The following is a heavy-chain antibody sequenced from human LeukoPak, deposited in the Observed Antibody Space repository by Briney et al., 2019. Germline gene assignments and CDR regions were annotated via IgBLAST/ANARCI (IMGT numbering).Heavy chain of an antibody. CDR3: ARDSSGEHWFDP. D-gene: IGHD6-19*01. J-gene: IGHJ5*02. V-gene: IGHV4-39*07. CDR2: IYYSGST. CDR1: GGSISSSSYY. Sequence: SETLSLTCTVSGGSISSSSYYWGWIRQPPGKGLEWIGSIYYSGSTYYNPSLKSRVTISVDTSKNQFSLKLSSVTAAGTAVYYCARDSSGEHWFDPWGQGTLVTVSS.